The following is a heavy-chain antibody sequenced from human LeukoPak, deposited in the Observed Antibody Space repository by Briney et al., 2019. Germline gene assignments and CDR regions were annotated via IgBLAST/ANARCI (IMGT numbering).Heavy chain of an antibody. V-gene: IGHV3-33*01. CDR3: ARDITTVTSDYFDY. CDR2: IWYDGSNK. J-gene: IGHJ4*02. CDR1: GFTFSSYG. Sequence: GGSLRLSCAASGFTFSSYGMHWVRQAPGKGLEWVAVIWYDGSNKYYADSVKGRFTISRDNSKNTLYLQMNSLRAEDTAVYYCARDITTVTSDYFDYWGQGTLVTVSS. D-gene: IGHD4-17*01.